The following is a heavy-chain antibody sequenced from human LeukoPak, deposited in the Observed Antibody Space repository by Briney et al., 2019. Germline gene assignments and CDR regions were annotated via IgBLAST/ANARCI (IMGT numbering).Heavy chain of an antibody. CDR3: ARGDRRGGYDKKFDY. CDR1: GASISSSSYF. D-gene: IGHD5-12*01. J-gene: IGHJ4*02. CDR2: IYYSGNT. Sequence: SETLSLTCTVSGASISSSSYFWGWIRQPPGKGLEWIGSIYYSGNTYYNPSLKSRVTISVDTSNNQFSLKLSSVTAADTAVYYCARGDRRGGYDKKFDYWGQGTLVTVSS. V-gene: IGHV4-39*07.